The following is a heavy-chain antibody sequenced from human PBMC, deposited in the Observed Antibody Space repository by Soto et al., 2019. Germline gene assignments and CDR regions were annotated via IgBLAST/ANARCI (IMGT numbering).Heavy chain of an antibody. Sequence: GESLKISCKGSGYTFSSYWIAWVLQMPGKGLEWMGIIYPGDSDTKYSPAFQGQVTISADKSINTAYLQWTSLEASDTAMYYCARKFAPEFFDSWGQGTLVTV. D-gene: IGHD3-10*01. CDR1: GYTFSSYW. V-gene: IGHV5-51*01. J-gene: IGHJ4*02. CDR2: IYPGDSDT. CDR3: ARKFAPEFFDS.